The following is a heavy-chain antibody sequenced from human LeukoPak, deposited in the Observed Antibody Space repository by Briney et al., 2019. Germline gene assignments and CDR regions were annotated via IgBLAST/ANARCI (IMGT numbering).Heavy chain of an antibody. J-gene: IGHJ4*02. CDR3: ARDPGGYPYFFDF. V-gene: IGHV1-18*01. Sequence: ASVKVSCKPSGYTFTSYGISLVRQAPGHGLEWMAWINPYNGNTNYAQKLRGRVTMTTDTSTGTAYMELRSLTSDDPAVYYCARDPGGYPYFFDFWGQGTLVTVSS. CDR2: INPYNGNT. CDR1: GYTFTSYG. D-gene: IGHD3-22*01.